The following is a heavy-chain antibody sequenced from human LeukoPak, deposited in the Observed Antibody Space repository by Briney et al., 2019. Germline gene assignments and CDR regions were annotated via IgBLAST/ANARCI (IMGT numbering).Heavy chain of an antibody. D-gene: IGHD2-15*01. CDR2: IYYSGST. J-gene: IGHJ3*02. V-gene: IGHV4-59*12. CDR3: ARALYYCSGGSCYSGKDAFDI. CDR1: GGSISSYY. Sequence: PSETLSLTCTVSGGSISSYYWSWIRQPPGKGLEWIGYIYYSGSTNYNPSLKSRVTISVDTSKNQFSLKLGSVTAADTAVYYCARALYYCSGGSCYSGKDAFDIWGQGTMVTVSS.